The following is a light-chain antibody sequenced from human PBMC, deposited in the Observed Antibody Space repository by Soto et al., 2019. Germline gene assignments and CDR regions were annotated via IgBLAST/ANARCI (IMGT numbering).Light chain of an antibody. J-gene: IGKJ1*01. CDR2: NAS. V-gene: IGKV1-5*03. CDR3: QHYNSYSEA. CDR1: QTISSW. Sequence: DIQMTQSPSTLAGSVGDRVTITCRASQTISSWLAWYQQKPGKAPKLLIYNASTLKSCVPSRFSGSGSGTEFTLTISSLPPYDFATYYCQHYNSYSEAVGQVTKVDIK.